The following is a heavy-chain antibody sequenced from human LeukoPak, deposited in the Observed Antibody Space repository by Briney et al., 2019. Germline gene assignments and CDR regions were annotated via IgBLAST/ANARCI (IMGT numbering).Heavy chain of an antibody. Sequence: GGSLRLSCAASGFTFSSYSMNWVRQAPGKGLEWVSAISGSGSSTYYADSVKGRFTISRDNAKNSLYLQMNSLRAEDTALYYCARGGTTVTIDYMDVWGKGTTVTVSS. CDR3: ARGGTTVTIDYMDV. D-gene: IGHD4-17*01. J-gene: IGHJ6*03. V-gene: IGHV3-21*04. CDR1: GFTFSSYS. CDR2: ISGSGSST.